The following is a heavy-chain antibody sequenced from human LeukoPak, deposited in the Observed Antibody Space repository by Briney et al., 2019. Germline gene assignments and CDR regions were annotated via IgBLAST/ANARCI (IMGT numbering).Heavy chain of an antibody. D-gene: IGHD1-1*01. Sequence: ASVKVSCKASGYTFTGYYMHWVRQTPGQGLEWMGWINPNSGGTNYAQKFQGRVTMTRDTSISTAYMELSRLRSDDTAVYYCTRTAHNWNDATHFDYWGQGTLVTVSS. CDR2: INPNSGGT. V-gene: IGHV1-2*02. CDR3: TRTAHNWNDATHFDY. J-gene: IGHJ4*02. CDR1: GYTFTGYY.